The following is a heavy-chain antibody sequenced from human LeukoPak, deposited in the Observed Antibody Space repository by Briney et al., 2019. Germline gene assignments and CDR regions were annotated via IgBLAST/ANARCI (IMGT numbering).Heavy chain of an antibody. CDR2: IYYSGST. J-gene: IGHJ3*02. CDR3: AAPRNYYDSSGYAFDI. V-gene: IGHV4-31*03. D-gene: IGHD3-22*01. CDR1: GGSISSGGYY. Sequence: SETLSLTCTVSGGSISSGGYYWSWIRQHPGKGPEWIGYIYYSGSTYYNPSLKSRVTISVDTSKNQFSLKLSSVTAADTAVYYCAAPRNYYDSSGYAFDIWGQGTMVTVSS.